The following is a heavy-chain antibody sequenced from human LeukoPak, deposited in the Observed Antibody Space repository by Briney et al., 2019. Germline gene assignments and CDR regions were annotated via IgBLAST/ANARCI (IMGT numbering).Heavy chain of an antibody. J-gene: IGHJ5*01. Sequence: SETLSLTCTVSGDSINSYYWSWIRQPPGKGLEWLGYIYYRGSANYNPSLKSRVTISIDTSKNQFSQKLTSVTAADTAVYYCARLLHDWFDSWGQGTLVTVSS. D-gene: IGHD4-11*01. V-gene: IGHV4-59*08. CDR3: ARLLHDWFDS. CDR2: IYYRGSA. CDR1: GDSINSYY.